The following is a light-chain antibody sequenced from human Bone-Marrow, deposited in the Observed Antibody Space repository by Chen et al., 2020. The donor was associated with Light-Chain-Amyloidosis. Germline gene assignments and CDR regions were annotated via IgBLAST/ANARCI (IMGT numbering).Light chain of an antibody. V-gene: IGLV3-21*02. J-gene: IGLJ3*02. Sequence: YVLTQPPSVSVAPGQTADVTCGASQIATKSVHWYQQKQGQAPVLVIYDDTDRPTGISERFSVSNSGDTATLTISRVEAGDEADYYCQVWDAGDVGVFGVGTKLTVL. CDR2: DDT. CDR3: QVWDAGDVGV. CDR1: QIATKS.